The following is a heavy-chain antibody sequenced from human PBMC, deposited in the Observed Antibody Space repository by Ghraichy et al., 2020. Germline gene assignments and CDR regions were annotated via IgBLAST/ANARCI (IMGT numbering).Heavy chain of an antibody. V-gene: IGHV3-48*03. J-gene: IGHJ6*03. CDR2: ISGTGGAK. CDR1: GFTFKSYE. D-gene: IGHD1-26*01. Sequence: GGSLRLSCAASGFTFKSYEMNWVRQAPGKGLEWVSYISGTGGAKYYADSVKGRFSTSRDNAKNAMYLEMNNLRVEDTAVYCCARGGISGATFSYYYLYMDVWGGGTTVTVSS. CDR3: ARGGISGATFSYYYLYMDV.